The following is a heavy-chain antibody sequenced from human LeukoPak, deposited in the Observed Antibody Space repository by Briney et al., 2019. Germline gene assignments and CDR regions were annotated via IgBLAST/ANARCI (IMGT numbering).Heavy chain of an antibody. CDR3: ACHSGWSGPSE. V-gene: IGHV4-39*07. J-gene: IGHJ4*02. CDR1: GVSISSTTYY. Sequence: SETLSLTCGVSGVSISSTTYYWAWVRQPPGKGLEWIGSVYYSGKIYSNPPLKHRVTISVDMSKNQVSLKLSSVTAADTAVYYCACHSGWSGPSEWGQGTLVTVSS. D-gene: IGHD6-19*01. CDR2: VYYSGKI.